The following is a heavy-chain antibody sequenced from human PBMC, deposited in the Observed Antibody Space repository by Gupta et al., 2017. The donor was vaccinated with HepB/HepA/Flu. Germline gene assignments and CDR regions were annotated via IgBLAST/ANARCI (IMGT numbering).Heavy chain of an antibody. Sequence: EVQLLQSGGGLVQPGGSLRLSCAASGFSFSSYAMSWVRQAPGKGLEWVSSISGSSYSTYYADSVKGGFTISRDNSKNTLYLQMNSLRAEDTAEYYCAKDQLPSDHWGPGTLVTVSS. D-gene: IGHD4-23*01. CDR3: AKDQLPSDH. V-gene: IGHV3-23*01. J-gene: IGHJ4*02. CDR2: ISGSSYST. CDR1: GFSFSSYA.